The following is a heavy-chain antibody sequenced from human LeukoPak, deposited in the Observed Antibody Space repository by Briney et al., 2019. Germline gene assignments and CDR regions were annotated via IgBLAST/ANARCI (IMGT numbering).Heavy chain of an antibody. V-gene: IGHV3-23*01. CDR3: AKDPSMAGTASYFDY. J-gene: IGHJ4*02. CDR1: GFTFSSYA. Sequence: QPGGSLRLSCAASGFTFSSYAMSWVRQAPGKGLEWVSVISGSGGSTYYADSVKGRFTISRDNSKNTLYLQMNSLRAEDTAVYYCAKDPSMAGTASYFDYWGQGTLVTVSS. CDR2: ISGSGGST. D-gene: IGHD6-19*01.